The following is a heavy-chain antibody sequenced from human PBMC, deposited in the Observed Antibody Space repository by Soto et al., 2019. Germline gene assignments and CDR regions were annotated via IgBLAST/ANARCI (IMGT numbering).Heavy chain of an antibody. CDR3: ARELYSSSSYYYYYYYGMDV. CDR2: INPSGGST. Sequence: GASVKVSCKASGYTFTGYYMHWVRQAPGQGLEWMGIINPSGGSTSYAQKFQGRVTMTRDTSTSTVYMELSSLRSEDTAVYYCARELYSSSSYYYYYYYGMDVWGQGTTVTVSS. CDR1: GYTFTGYY. J-gene: IGHJ6*02. D-gene: IGHD6-6*01. V-gene: IGHV1-46*01.